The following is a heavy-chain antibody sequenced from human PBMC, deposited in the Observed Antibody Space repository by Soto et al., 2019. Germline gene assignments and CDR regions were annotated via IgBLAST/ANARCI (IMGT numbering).Heavy chain of an antibody. V-gene: IGHV1-46*01. Sequence: ASVKVSCKASGYTFTNYYMHWVRQAPGQGLEWMGIIKPTGGETTYAQKFQGRATMNRDTSTGTLYMELSSLRSEDTAVYYCASGWDIVVVTAPLDHWGQGTLVTVSS. CDR2: IKPTGGET. CDR3: ASGWDIVVVTAPLDH. D-gene: IGHD2-21*02. J-gene: IGHJ5*02. CDR1: GYTFTNYY.